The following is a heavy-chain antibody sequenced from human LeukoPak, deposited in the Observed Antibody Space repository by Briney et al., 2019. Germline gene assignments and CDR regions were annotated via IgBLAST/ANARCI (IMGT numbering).Heavy chain of an antibody. Sequence: SETLSLTCAVYGGSFSGYYWSWIRQPPGKGLEWIGEINHSGSTNYNPSLKSRVTISVDTSKNQFSLKLSSVTAADTAVYYCARGSGYSYGRYCSGGSRPRSYGMDVWGQGTTVTVSS. V-gene: IGHV4-34*01. D-gene: IGHD2-15*01. CDR2: INHSGST. CDR3: ARGSGYSYGRYCSGGSRPRSYGMDV. J-gene: IGHJ6*02. CDR1: GGSFSGYY.